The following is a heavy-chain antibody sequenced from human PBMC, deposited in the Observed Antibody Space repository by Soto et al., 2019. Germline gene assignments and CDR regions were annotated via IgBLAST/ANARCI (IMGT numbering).Heavy chain of an antibody. V-gene: IGHV3-11*01. D-gene: IGHD3-10*01. Sequence: QVQLVESGGGLVKPGGSLRLSCAASGFTFSDSYMTWIRQAPGKGLEWISYISGSGDTIYYADSVKGRFTVSRDNAKNLLYLQMNSLRAEDTAVYCCASDPYYYASEYWGQGTLVTVSS. CDR2: ISGSGDTI. J-gene: IGHJ4*02. CDR3: ASDPYYYASEY. CDR1: GFTFSDSY.